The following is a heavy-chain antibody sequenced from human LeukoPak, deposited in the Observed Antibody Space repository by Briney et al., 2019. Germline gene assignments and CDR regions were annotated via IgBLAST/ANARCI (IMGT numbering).Heavy chain of an antibody. CDR3: ARKKAYFDY. V-gene: IGHV3-7*03. J-gene: IGHJ4*02. CDR2: IRQDGSEK. Sequence: GGSLRLSCAASGFTFSSYWMSWVRQAPGKGLEWVANIRQDGSEKYYADSVKGRFTISRDNSKNTLYLQMNSLRAEDTAVYYCARKKAYFDYWGQGTLVTVSS. CDR1: GFTFSSYW.